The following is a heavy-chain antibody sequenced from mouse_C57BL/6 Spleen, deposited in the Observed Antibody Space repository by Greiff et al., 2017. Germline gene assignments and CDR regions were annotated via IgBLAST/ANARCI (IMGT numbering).Heavy chain of an antibody. Sequence: QVQLKQSGAELVKPGASVKMSCKASGYTFTTYSIDWMKQNPGKSLEWIGNFHPSNDDTKYNEKFKGKATLTVEKSSSTVYLKLSRLTSDDSAVYYCARGGYYEAMDDWGQGTSVTVSS. CDR3: ARGGYYEAMDD. CDR2: FHPSNDDT. D-gene: IGHD2-3*01. J-gene: IGHJ4*01. V-gene: IGHV1-47*01. CDR1: GYTFTTYS.